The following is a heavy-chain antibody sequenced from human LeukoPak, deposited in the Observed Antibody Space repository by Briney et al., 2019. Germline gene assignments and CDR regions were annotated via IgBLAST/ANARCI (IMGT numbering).Heavy chain of an antibody. CDR2: INTNTGNP. J-gene: IGHJ6*03. V-gene: IGHV7-4-1*02. D-gene: IGHD5-18*01. CDR3: ARVHVDRSRGYSYGEDYHYYMDV. CDR1: GYTFSSYA. Sequence: ASVKVSCKASGYTFSSYAISWVRQAPGQGLEWMGRINTNTGNPTYAQGFTGRSVFSLDTSVSTTYLEIRSLQAEDTAVYYCARVHVDRSRGYSYGEDYHYYMDVWGKGTTVTVSS.